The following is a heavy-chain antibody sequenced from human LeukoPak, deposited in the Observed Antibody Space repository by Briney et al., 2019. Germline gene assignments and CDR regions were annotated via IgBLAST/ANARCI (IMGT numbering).Heavy chain of an antibody. D-gene: IGHD7-27*01. CDR3: AKDLWGENWFDL. V-gene: IGHV3-23*01. CDR2: ISGSGGDS. CDR1: GFTFSRYG. J-gene: IGHJ5*02. Sequence: GGSLRLSCAASGFTFSRYGMAWVRQAPGKGLEWVSGISGSGGDSYYADAVKGRFTISRDNSKNTLFLQMNSLRAEDTAVYYCAKDLWGENWFDLWGPGSLVIVSS.